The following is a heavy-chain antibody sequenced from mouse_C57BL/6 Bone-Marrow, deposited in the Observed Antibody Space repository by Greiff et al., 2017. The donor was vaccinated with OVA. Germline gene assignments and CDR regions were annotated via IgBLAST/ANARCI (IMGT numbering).Heavy chain of an antibody. V-gene: IGHV1-22*01. CDR2: INPNNGGT. Sequence: VQLQQSGPELVKPGASVKMSCKASGYTFTDYNMHWVKQSHGKSLEWIGYINPNNGGTSYNQKFKGKATLTVNKSSSTAYMELRSLTSEDSAVYYCARGGYVYWYFDVWGTGTTVTVSS. CDR3: ARGGYVYWYFDV. D-gene: IGHD2-2*01. J-gene: IGHJ1*03. CDR1: GYTFTDYN.